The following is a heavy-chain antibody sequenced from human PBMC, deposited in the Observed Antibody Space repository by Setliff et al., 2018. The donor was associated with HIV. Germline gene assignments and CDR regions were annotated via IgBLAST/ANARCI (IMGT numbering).Heavy chain of an antibody. J-gene: IGHJ4*02. CDR1: GHSITSDYQ. CDR3: ARSWGSGSYPY. V-gene: IGHV4-38-2*02. D-gene: IGHD3-10*01. Sequence: SETLSLTCTVSGHSITSDYQWGWIRQPPGKGLEWIGSIYHSGSTNYNPSLKSRVTISVDTSKNQFSLKLSSVTAADTAVYYCARSWGSGSYPYWGQGTLVTVSS. CDR2: IYHSGST.